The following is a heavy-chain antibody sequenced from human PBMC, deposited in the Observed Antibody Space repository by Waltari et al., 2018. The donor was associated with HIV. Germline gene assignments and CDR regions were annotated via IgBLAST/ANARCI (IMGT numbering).Heavy chain of an antibody. Sequence: QVQLQESGPGLVKPSQTLSLTCTVSGGSISSGSYYWSWIRQPAGKGLEWIGRIYTRGRTNYNPSLKSRVTISVDTSKNQFSLKLSAVTAADTAVYYCAGGVATITFDYWGQGTLVTVSS. CDR3: AGGVATITFDY. CDR2: IYTRGRT. D-gene: IGHD5-12*01. J-gene: IGHJ4*02. V-gene: IGHV4-61*02. CDR1: GGSISSGSYY.